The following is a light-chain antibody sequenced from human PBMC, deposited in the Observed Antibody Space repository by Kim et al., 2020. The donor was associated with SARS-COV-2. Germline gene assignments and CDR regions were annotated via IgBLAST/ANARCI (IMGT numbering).Light chain of an antibody. CDR3: QQYGTSPWT. V-gene: IGKV3-20*01. CDR2: GAS. J-gene: IGKJ1*01. CDR1: QSVSSSF. Sequence: EIVLTQSPDTLSLSPGERATFSCRASQSVSSSFLIWYQQKVGQAPRVLIYGASNRAAGIPDRFSGSGSGTDFTLTISRLEPEDFAVYYCQQYGTSPWTFGQGTKVDIK.